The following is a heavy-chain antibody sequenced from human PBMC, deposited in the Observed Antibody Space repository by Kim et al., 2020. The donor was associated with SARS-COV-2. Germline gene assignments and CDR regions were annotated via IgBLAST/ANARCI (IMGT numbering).Heavy chain of an antibody. V-gene: IGHV4-4*07. J-gene: IGHJ5*02. CDR1: GGSISSYY. CDR2: IYTSGST. CDR3: ARDWSLYCGGDCHPT. D-gene: IGHD2-21*01. Sequence: SETLSLTCTVSGGSISSYYWSWIRQPAGKGLEWIGRIYTSGSTNYNPSLKSRVTMSVDTSKNQFSLKLSSVTAADTAVYYCARDWSLYCGGDCHPTWGQGTLVTVSS.